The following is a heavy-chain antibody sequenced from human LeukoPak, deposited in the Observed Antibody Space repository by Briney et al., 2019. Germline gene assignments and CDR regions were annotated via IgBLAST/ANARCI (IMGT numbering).Heavy chain of an antibody. CDR3: AGPLGGIMITFGGVPPGYFDY. D-gene: IGHD3-16*01. J-gene: IGHJ4*02. Sequence: GGSLRLSCAASGFTFSSYSMNWVRQAPGKGLEWVSSISSSSSYIYYADSVKGRFTISRDNAKNSLYLQMNSLRAEDTAVYYCAGPLGGIMITFGGVPPGYFDYWGQGTLVTVSS. V-gene: IGHV3-21*01. CDR1: GFTFSSYS. CDR2: ISSSSSYI.